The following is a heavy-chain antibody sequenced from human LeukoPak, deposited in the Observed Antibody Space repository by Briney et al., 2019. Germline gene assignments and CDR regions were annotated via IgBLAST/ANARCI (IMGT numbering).Heavy chain of an antibody. V-gene: IGHV1-69*05. CDR2: IIPIFGTA. CDR3: ASGNYGSGRGYYYMDV. D-gene: IGHD3-10*01. CDR1: GGTHSSYA. Sequence: ASVKVSCKASGGTHSSYAISWVRQAPGQGLEWMGGIIPIFGTANYAQKFQGRVTITTDESTSTAYMELSSLRSEDTAVYYCASGNYGSGRGYYYMDVWGKGTTVTVSS. J-gene: IGHJ6*03.